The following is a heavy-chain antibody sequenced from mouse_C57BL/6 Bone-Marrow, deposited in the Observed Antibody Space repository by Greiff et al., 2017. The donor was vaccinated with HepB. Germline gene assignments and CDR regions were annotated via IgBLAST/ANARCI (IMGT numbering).Heavy chain of an antibody. CDR3: ARSYGSSYEYWYFDV. CDR1: GYTFTSYW. J-gene: IGHJ1*03. Sequence: QVQLQQPGAELVKPGASVKMSCKASGYTFTSYWITWVKQRPGQGLEWIGDIYPGSGSTNYNEKFKSKATLTVDPSSSKAYMQLSSLTSEDSAVYYCARSYGSSYEYWYFDVWGTGTTVTVSS. CDR2: IYPGSGST. V-gene: IGHV1-55*01. D-gene: IGHD1-1*01.